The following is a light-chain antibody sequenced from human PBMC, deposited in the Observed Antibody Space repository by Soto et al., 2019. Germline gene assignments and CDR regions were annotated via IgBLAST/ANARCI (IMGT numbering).Light chain of an antibody. CDR3: QHLDSYST. Sequence: DIQLTQSPSFLSASVGDRVTITCRASQGISSYLAWYKQKPGKAPKLLIYAASTLQSGVPSTFSGSGSGTEFTLTISSLQPEDFATYYCQHLDSYSTFGQGTRLEIK. CDR2: AAS. CDR1: QGISSY. J-gene: IGKJ5*01. V-gene: IGKV1-9*01.